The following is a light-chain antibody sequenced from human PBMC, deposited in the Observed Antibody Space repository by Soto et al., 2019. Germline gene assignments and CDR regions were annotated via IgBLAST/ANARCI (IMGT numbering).Light chain of an antibody. Sequence: EIVLTQSPGTLSLSPGERATLSCRAIQSVSSSYLAWYQQKPGQAPRLLIYGASSRATGIPDRFSGSGSGTNFTLTISRLEPEDFPVYYCQQYGSSLYTFGQGTKLEIK. CDR3: QQYGSSLYT. J-gene: IGKJ2*01. CDR2: GAS. V-gene: IGKV3-20*01. CDR1: QSVSSSY.